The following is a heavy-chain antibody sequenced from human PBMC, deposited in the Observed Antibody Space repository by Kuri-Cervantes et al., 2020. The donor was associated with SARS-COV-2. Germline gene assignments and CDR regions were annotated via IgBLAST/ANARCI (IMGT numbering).Heavy chain of an antibody. D-gene: IGHD2-8*01. J-gene: IGHJ2*01. CDR3: ARGGHYTNGVSYGDYYFGL. V-gene: IGHV3-53*01. CDR2: IYSGGST. Sequence: ETLSLTCAASGFTVSSNYMSWVRQAPGKGLEWVSVIYSGGSTYYADSVKGRFTISRDKTKNSLYLQMNSLRAEDTAVYYCARGGHYTNGVSYGDYYFGLWGRGTLVTVSS. CDR1: GFTVSSNY.